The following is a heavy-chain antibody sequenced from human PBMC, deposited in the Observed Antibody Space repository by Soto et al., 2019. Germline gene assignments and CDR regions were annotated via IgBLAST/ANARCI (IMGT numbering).Heavy chain of an antibody. Sequence: PGESLKISCNGFGYSFTSYWIGWVRQMPGKGLEWMGIIYADDSDTKYSPSFQGQVTISADKSINTVYLQWSSLKASDSAMYYCARRLGGYYHNYGLDVWGQGTTVTVSS. V-gene: IGHV5-51*01. CDR3: ARRLGGYYHNYGLDV. CDR1: GYSFTSYW. CDR2: IYADDSDT. D-gene: IGHD1-26*01. J-gene: IGHJ6*02.